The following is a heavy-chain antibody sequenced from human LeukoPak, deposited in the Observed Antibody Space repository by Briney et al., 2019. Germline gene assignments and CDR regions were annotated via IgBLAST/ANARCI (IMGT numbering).Heavy chain of an antibody. Sequence: GGSLRLSCAASGFTFSSSGMHWVRQAPGKGLEWVAVISYDGSNKYYADSVKGRFTFSRDNSKNTLYLQMNSLRAEDTAVYYCAMDWPQDGMDVWGQGTTVTVSS. V-gene: IGHV3-30*03. CDR2: ISYDGSNK. J-gene: IGHJ6*02. CDR3: AMDWPQDGMDV. CDR1: GFTFSSSG. D-gene: IGHD3/OR15-3a*01.